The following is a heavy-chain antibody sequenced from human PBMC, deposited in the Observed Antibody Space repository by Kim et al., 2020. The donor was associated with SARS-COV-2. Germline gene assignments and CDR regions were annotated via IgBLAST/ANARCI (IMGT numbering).Heavy chain of an antibody. J-gene: IGHJ4*02. CDR1: GFTFSSYG. D-gene: IGHD6-13*01. CDR2: IWYDGSNK. Sequence: GGSLRLSCAASGFTFSSYGMHWVRQAPGKGLEWVAVIWYDGSNKYYADSVKGRFTISRDNSKNTLYLQMNSLRAEDTAVYYCAKAPTISPFLAAAGRGYYFDYWGQGTLVTVSS. CDR3: AKAPTISPFLAAAGRGYYFDY. V-gene: IGHV3-33*06.